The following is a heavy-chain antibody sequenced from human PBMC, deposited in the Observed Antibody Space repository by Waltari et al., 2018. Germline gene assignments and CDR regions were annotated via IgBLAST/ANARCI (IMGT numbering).Heavy chain of an antibody. V-gene: IGHV1-3*01. D-gene: IGHD4-17*01. J-gene: IGHJ6*02. Sequence: QVQLVQSGAEVKKPGASVKVSCKASGYTFTSYAMHWVRQAPGHRLEWMGWINAGNGNTKYSQKFQGRVTITRDTSASTAYMELSSLRSEDTAVYYCARDPHDYGDPGYYYGMDVWGQGTTVTVSS. CDR3: ARDPHDYGDPGYYYGMDV. CDR1: GYTFTSYA. CDR2: INAGNGNT.